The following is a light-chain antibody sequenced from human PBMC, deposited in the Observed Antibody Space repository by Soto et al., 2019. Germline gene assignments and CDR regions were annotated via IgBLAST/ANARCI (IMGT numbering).Light chain of an antibody. CDR2: EVD. CDR3: CSYAGSRWV. J-gene: IGLJ3*02. V-gene: IGLV2-23*02. Sequence: QSVLTQPASVSGSPGQSITFSCTGTSSDVGSFNLVSWYQQHPGKAPKLIIYEVDKWPSGVSNRFSGSKSGNTASLTISGLQAEDGAHYYCCSYAGSRWVFCGGTQLTVL. CDR1: SSDVGSFNL.